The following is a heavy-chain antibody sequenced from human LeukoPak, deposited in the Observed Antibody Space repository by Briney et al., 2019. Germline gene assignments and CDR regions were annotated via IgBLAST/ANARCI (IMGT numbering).Heavy chain of an antibody. J-gene: IGHJ3*01. V-gene: IGHV3-30*03. Sequence: GGSLRLSCAASGFTFSSYGMHWVRQAPGKGLEWVAVISYDGSNKYYADSVKGRFTISRDNSKDTLYLLMNSLRAEDTAIYYCARDIQLSTWGLGTMVTVPS. CDR1: GFTFSSYG. CDR2: ISYDGSNK. CDR3: ARDIQLST. D-gene: IGHD5-24*01.